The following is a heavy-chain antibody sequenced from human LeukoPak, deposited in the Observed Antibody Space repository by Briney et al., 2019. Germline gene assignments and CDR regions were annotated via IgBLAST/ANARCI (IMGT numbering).Heavy chain of an antibody. D-gene: IGHD6-25*01. CDR2: IKQDGSEK. J-gene: IGHJ4*02. CDR3: ARDIPAAAPS. V-gene: IGHV3-7*01. Sequence: GGSLRLSCAASGFTFSSYWMTWVRQALGKGLEWVAHIKQDGSEKYYVDSVKGRFTISRDNAKNSLFLQMNSLRAEDTAVYYCARDIPAAAPSWGQGTLVTVSS. CDR1: GFTFSSYW.